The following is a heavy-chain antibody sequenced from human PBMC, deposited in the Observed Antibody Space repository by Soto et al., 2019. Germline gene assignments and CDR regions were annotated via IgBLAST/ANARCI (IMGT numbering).Heavy chain of an antibody. CDR2: IPATGGQT. Sequence: EVQLLESGGGMVQPGGSLRLSCAASGFTFRNFVMSWVRQAPGKGLGWVSAIPATGGQTFYADSVKGRFTISRDNSKNMLYLQSNSLRDEDTALYFCAQDRGWGVVSPSPDYWGQGTLVTVSS. V-gene: IGHV3-23*01. J-gene: IGHJ4*02. CDR3: AQDRGWGVVSPSPDY. D-gene: IGHD2-21*01. CDR1: GFTFRNFV.